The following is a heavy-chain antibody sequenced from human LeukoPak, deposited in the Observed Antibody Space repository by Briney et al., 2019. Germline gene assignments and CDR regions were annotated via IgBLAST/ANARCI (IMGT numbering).Heavy chain of an antibody. D-gene: IGHD5-12*01. J-gene: IGHJ6*02. CDR2: ISWNSGSI. CDR1: GLTFDDYA. V-gene: IGHV3-9*01. CDR3: AKDMGSGSTSYYYYGMDV. Sequence: PGGSLRLSCAASGLTFDDYAMHWVRQAPGKGLEWVSGISWNSGSIGYADSVKGRFTISRDNAKNSLYLQMNSLRAEDTALYYCAKDMGSGSTSYYYYGMDVWGQGTTVTVSS.